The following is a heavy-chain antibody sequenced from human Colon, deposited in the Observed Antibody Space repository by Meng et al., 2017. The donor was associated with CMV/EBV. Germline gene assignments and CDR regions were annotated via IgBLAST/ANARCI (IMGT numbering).Heavy chain of an antibody. V-gene: IGHV3-23*01. Sequence: GGSLKISCTGSGFSFSRYAMSWVRLAPGKGLEWVSSVSGGGGSPHYGDSVKGRFTISRDNPKNTVYLQMNGLRAEDTAIYYCAKALSVTMFGVTILDLAGYHSAMDVWGQGTTVTVSS. CDR3: AKALSVTMFGVTILDLAGYHSAMDV. CDR1: GFSFSRYA. D-gene: IGHD3-3*01. J-gene: IGHJ6*02. CDR2: VSGGGGSP.